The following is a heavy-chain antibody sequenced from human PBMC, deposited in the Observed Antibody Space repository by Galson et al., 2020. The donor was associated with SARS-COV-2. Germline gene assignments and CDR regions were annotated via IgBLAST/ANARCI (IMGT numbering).Heavy chain of an antibody. Sequence: SETLSLTCTVYGGSISSSSYYWGWIRQPPGKGLEWIGSIYYSGSTYDNPSLKSRVTISVDTSKNQFSLKLSSVTAADTAVYYCARHQGASAYAYSPVLTIFGVVIICWFDPWGQGTLVTVSS. CDR1: GGSISSSSYY. J-gene: IGHJ5*02. V-gene: IGHV4-39*01. CDR2: IYYSGST. CDR3: ARHQGASAYAYSPVLTIFGVVIICWFDP. D-gene: IGHD3-3*01.